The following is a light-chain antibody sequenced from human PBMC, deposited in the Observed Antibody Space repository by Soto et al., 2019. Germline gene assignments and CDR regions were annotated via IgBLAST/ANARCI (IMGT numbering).Light chain of an antibody. J-gene: IGKJ4*01. Sequence: DVVMTQSPLSLPVTLGQPASISCRSSQSLVYRDGNTYLNWFQQRPGQSPRRLIYQVSNRDSGVPVRFSGSGSGTEFTLKISRVEAEDVGVYYCMQGTHWPLTFGGGTKVEIK. CDR2: QVS. CDR3: MQGTHWPLT. V-gene: IGKV2-30*01. CDR1: QSLVYRDGNTY.